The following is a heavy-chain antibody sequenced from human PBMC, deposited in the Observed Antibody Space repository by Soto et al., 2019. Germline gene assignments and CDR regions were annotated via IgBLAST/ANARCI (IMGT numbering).Heavy chain of an antibody. CDR3: ARVVAVAGTGGWFDP. CDR1: GGSISSGGYY. D-gene: IGHD6-19*01. J-gene: IGHJ5*02. Sequence: SETLSLTCTVSGGSISSGGYYWSWIRQHPGKGLEWIGYIYYSGSTYYNPSLKSRVTISVDTSKNQFSLKLSSVTAADTAVYYCARVVAVAGTGGWFDPWGQGTLVTVSS. V-gene: IGHV4-31*03. CDR2: IYYSGST.